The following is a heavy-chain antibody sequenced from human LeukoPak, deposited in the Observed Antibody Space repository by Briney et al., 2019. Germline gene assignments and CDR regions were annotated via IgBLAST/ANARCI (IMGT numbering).Heavy chain of an antibody. D-gene: IGHD1-26*01. CDR2: TYTGGSI. J-gene: IGHJ4*02. Sequence: SETLSLTCTVSGGSISSYYWSWIRQPAGKGLEWIGRTYTGGSINYNPSLKSRVTMSVDTSKNQFSLTLSSVTAADTAIYYCARDSPKRYSGSYFDYWGQGTLVTVSS. V-gene: IGHV4-4*07. CDR3: ARDSPKRYSGSYFDY. CDR1: GGSISSYY.